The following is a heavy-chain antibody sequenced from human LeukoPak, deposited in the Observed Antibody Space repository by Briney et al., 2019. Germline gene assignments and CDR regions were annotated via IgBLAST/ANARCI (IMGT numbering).Heavy chain of an antibody. CDR3: AKDRAAAGLDY. Sequence: GGSLRLSCAASGFTFSSYGMRWVRQAPGKGLEWVAVISYDGSNKYYADSVKGRFTISRDNSKNTLYLQMNSLRAEDTAVYYCAKDRAAAGLDYWGQGTLVTVSS. CDR1: GFTFSSYG. CDR2: ISYDGSNK. V-gene: IGHV3-30*18. J-gene: IGHJ4*02. D-gene: IGHD6-13*01.